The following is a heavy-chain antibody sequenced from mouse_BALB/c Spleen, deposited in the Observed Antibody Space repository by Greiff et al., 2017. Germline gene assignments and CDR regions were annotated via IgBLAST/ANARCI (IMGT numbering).Heavy chain of an antibody. CDR1: GFTFSSYY. CDR2: INSNGGST. V-gene: IGHV5-6-2*01. J-gene: IGHJ4*01. Sequence: EVKLVESGGGLVKLGGSLKLSCAASGFTFSSYYMSWVRQTPEKRLELVAAINSNGGSTYYPDTVKGRFTISRDNAKNTLYLQMSSLKSEDTALYYCARAGNYAMDYWGQGTSVTVSS. D-gene: IGHD1-1*02. CDR3: ARAGNYAMDY.